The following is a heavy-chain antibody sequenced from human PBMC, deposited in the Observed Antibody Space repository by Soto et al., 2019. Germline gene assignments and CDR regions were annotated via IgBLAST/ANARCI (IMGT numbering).Heavy chain of an antibody. CDR1: GFTFSSYA. CDR2: ISYDGSNK. Sequence: QVQLVESGGGVVQPGRSLRLSCAASGFTFSSYAMHWVRQAPGKGLEWVAVISYDGSNKYYADSVKGRFTISRDNSKNTLYLQMNSLRAEDTAVYYCASDIVLVPAATYYGMDVWGQGTTVTVSS. D-gene: IGHD2-2*01. CDR3: ASDIVLVPAATYYGMDV. V-gene: IGHV3-30-3*01. J-gene: IGHJ6*02.